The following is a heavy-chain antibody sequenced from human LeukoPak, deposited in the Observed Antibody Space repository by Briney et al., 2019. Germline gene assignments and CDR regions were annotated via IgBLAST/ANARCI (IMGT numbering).Heavy chain of an antibody. V-gene: IGHV1-2*02. Sequence: GASVKVSCKAXXXXXXXXXXXXVXXXXXXXXXXXXXXXPNSGXTNXAXKFQXRVTMXRDTSISTAYMELSRLRSDDTAVYYCARDFWGIAAAGYFWFDPWGQGTLVTVSS. J-gene: IGHJ5*02. CDR3: ARDFWGIAAAGYFWFDP. CDR1: XXXXXXXX. D-gene: IGHD6-13*01. CDR2: XXPNSGXT.